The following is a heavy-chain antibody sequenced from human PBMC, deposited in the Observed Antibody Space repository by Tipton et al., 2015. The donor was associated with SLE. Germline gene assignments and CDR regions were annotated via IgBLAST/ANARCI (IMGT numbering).Heavy chain of an antibody. CDR1: VGSFTDYY. CDR3: ARGLWFGELSGAPLPDY. CDR2: ISHRGIT. J-gene: IGHJ4*02. D-gene: IGHD3-10*01. Sequence: TLSLTCAVYVGSFTDYYWSWIRQPPGKGPEWIGEISHRGITNYNPSLKSRVTISVDTSKKQFSLKLSSVTAADTSVYYCARGLWFGELSGAPLPDYWGQGTLVTVSS. V-gene: IGHV4-34*01.